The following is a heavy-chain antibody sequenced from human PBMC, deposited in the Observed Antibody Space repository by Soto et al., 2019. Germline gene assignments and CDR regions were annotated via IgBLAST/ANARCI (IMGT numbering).Heavy chain of an antibody. CDR1: GFRFSNNG. V-gene: IGHV3-30*18. CDR2: ISYDGSKK. CDR3: AKDRVESGLGEIDY. D-gene: IGHD3-16*01. J-gene: IGHJ4*02. Sequence: QVQLVESGGGVVQPGRSRRLSCAASGFRFSNNGMHWVRQAPGKGLEWVAIISYDGSKKYYADSVKGRFTMSRDNSKNTMYLQMNSLRVEDTDVYYCAKDRVESGLGEIDYWGQGTLVTVSS.